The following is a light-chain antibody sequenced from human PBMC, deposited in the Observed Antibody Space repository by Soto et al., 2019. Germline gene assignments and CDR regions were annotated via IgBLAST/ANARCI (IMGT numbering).Light chain of an antibody. CDR1: SGDVGAYNF. V-gene: IGLV2-14*03. Sequence: QSALTQPASVSGSPGHSITISCTGTSGDVGAYNFVSWYQQHPGKAPKLIIYHVSDRPSGFSSRFSGSKSGNSASLTISGLHAEDEADYYCSSYAGSDTFVFGTGTKVTVL. CDR2: HVS. CDR3: SSYAGSDTFV. J-gene: IGLJ1*01.